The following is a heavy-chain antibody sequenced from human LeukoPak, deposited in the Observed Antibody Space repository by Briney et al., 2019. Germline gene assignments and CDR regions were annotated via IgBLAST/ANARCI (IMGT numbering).Heavy chain of an antibody. Sequence: GGSLRLSCTASGFTVDNYWMTWVRQTPGKGLEWVANIKSDGSENSYVDSVKGRFTISRDNAKQSLYLQMNSLRAEDTAVYYCAREDSYYYGSGSYPFDYWGQGTLVTVSS. CDR3: AREDSYYYGSGSYPFDY. CDR2: IKSDGSEN. CDR1: GFTVDNYW. J-gene: IGHJ4*02. D-gene: IGHD3-10*01. V-gene: IGHV3-7*01.